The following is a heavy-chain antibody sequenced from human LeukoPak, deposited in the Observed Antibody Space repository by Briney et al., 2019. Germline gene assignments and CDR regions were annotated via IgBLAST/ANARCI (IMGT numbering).Heavy chain of an antibody. D-gene: IGHD3-22*01. J-gene: IGHJ6*04. CDR3: ARDGRPYYYDSSGHLDV. Sequence: GGSLRLSCAASGFTFSSYAMSWVRQAPGKGLEWVSAISGSGGSTYYADSVKGRFTISRDNAKNSLYLQMNSLRAEDTAVYYCARDGRPYYYDSSGHLDVWGKGTTVTVSS. CDR1: GFTFSSYA. V-gene: IGHV3-23*01. CDR2: ISGSGGST.